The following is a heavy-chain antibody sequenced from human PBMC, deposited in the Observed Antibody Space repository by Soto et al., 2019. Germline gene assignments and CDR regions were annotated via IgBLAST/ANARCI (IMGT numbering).Heavy chain of an antibody. CDR3: ARLNYYGSGSYYFYY. V-gene: IGHV4-39*01. Sequence: SETLSLTCTVSGGSISSSSYYWGWIRQPPGKGLEWIGSIYYSGSTYYNPSLKSRVTISVDTSKNQFSLKLSSVTAADTAVYYCARLNYYGSGSYYFYYWGQGTLVTVSS. D-gene: IGHD3-10*01. J-gene: IGHJ4*02. CDR2: IYYSGST. CDR1: GGSISSSSYY.